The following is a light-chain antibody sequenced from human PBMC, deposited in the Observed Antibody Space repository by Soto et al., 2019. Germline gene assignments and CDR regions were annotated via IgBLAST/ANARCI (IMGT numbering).Light chain of an antibody. J-gene: IGKJ1*01. V-gene: IGKV3-20*01. CDR2: GAS. Sequence: EIVLTQSPGTLSLSPGERVTLSCRASQSVSSSYLAWYQQKLGQAPRLLIYGASRRATGIPDRFSGSRSGTDFTLTISRLEPEDFAVYYCQQYDSSPGTFGQGTKVEIK. CDR3: QQYDSSPGT. CDR1: QSVSSSY.